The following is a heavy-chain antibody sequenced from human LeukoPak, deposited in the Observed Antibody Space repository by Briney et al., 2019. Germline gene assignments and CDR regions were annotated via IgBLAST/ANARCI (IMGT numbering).Heavy chain of an antibody. CDR3: AKATGYYDRSGYYYDY. CDR2: LRNSGSTP. CDR1: GFTFSNYA. V-gene: IGHV3-23*01. D-gene: IGHD3-22*01. J-gene: IGHJ4*02. Sequence: GGSLRLSCIASGFTFSNYAMTWVRQAPGKGLEWVSALRNSGSTPYYADSVKGRFTISRDNSQNILYLQMNSLRAEDTAVYYCAKATGYYDRSGYYYDYWGQGTLVTVSS.